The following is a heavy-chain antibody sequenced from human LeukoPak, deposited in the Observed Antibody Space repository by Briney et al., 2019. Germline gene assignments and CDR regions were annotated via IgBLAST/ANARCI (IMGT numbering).Heavy chain of an antibody. J-gene: IGHJ6*02. Sequence: SGTLSLTCAVSGGSISSSNRWSWVRQPPGKGLEWIGEIYHSGSTNYNPSLKSRVTISVDKSKNQFSLKLSSVTAADTAVYYCAREGIVVVPAAIYYYYYGMDVWGQGTTVTVSS. CDR1: GGSISSSNR. CDR2: IYHSGST. V-gene: IGHV4-4*02. D-gene: IGHD2-2*02. CDR3: AREGIVVVPAAIYYYYYGMDV.